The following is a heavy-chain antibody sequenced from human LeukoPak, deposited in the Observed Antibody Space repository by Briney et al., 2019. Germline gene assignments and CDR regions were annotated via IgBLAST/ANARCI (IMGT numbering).Heavy chain of an antibody. V-gene: IGHV3-48*03. CDR2: ISSSGSTI. D-gene: IGHD3-16*01. J-gene: IGHJ6*03. CDR3: ARDRFSDWGDYYYYYMNV. Sequence: PGGSLRLSCAASGFTFSSYEMKWVRQAPGKGLEWVSYISSSGSTIYYADSVKGRFTISRDNAKNSLYLQMNSLRAEDTAVYYCARDRFSDWGDYYYYYMNVWGKGTTVTVSS. CDR1: GFTFSSYE.